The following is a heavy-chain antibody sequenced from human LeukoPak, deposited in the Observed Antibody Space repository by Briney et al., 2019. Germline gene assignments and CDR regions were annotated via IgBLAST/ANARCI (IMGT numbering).Heavy chain of an antibody. J-gene: IGHJ4*02. Sequence: PGRSLRLSCAASGFTFDDYAMPWVRQAPGKGLERVSGISWNSGSIGYADSVKGRFTISRDNAKNSLYLQMNSLRAEDTALYHCAKVTGYSSGPFDYWGQGTLVTVSS. V-gene: IGHV3-9*01. CDR1: GFTFDDYA. D-gene: IGHD6-19*01. CDR2: ISWNSGSI. CDR3: AKVTGYSSGPFDY.